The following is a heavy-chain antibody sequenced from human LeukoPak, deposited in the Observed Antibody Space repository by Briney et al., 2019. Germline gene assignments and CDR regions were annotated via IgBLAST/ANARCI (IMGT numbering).Heavy chain of an antibody. CDR1: GFTFSIYG. J-gene: IGHJ3*02. Sequence: QPGGSLRLSCAASGFTFSIYGMHWVRQAPGKGLEWVAFIRYDGSNKYYADSVKGRFTISRDNSKNTLYLQMNSLRAEDTAVYYCAKDPGGPKDGDNGNDAFDIWGQGTMVTVSS. CDR2: IRYDGSNK. V-gene: IGHV3-30*02. CDR3: AKDPGGPKDGDNGNDAFDI. D-gene: IGHD4-17*01.